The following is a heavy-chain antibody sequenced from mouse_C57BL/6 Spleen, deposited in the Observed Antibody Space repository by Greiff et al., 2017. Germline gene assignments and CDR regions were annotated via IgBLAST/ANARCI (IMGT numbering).Heavy chain of an antibody. J-gene: IGHJ3*01. CDR3: ARVGDYEAY. D-gene: IGHD2-4*01. CDR2: ISDGGSYT. CDR1: GFTFSSYA. V-gene: IGHV5-4*03. Sequence: EVNLVESGGGLVKPGGSLKLSCAASGFTFSSYAMSWVRQTPEKRLEWVATISDGGSYTYYPDNVKGRFTISRDNAKNNLYLQMSHLKSEDTAMYYCARVGDYEAYWGQGTLVTVSA.